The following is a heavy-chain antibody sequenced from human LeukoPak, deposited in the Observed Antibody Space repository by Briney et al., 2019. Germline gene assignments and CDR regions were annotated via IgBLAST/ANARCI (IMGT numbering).Heavy chain of an antibody. CDR3: AKDLHYGDWIWEFDR. D-gene: IGHD4-17*01. V-gene: IGHV3-23*01. CDR2: ILAGGGTT. J-gene: IGHJ5*02. CDR1: GFIFSGFA. Sequence: GGSLRLSCAASGFIFSGFAMAWVRQTPGKGLEWVSGILAGGGTTYYADSVKGRFTISRDNSKNVLYLQMNSLRADDAAVYFWAKDLHYGDWIWEFDRWGQGTLVS.